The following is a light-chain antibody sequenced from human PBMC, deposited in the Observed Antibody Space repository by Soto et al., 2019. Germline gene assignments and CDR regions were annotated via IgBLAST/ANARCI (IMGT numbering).Light chain of an antibody. CDR1: SGHSSYI. CDR2: LEGSGSY. V-gene: IGLV4-60*02. J-gene: IGLJ3*02. Sequence: QPVLTQSSSASASLGSSVNLTCTLSSGHSSYIIAWHQQQPGKAPRYLMKLEGSGSYNKGSGVPDRVSGSSSGADRYLIISNLQFEDEADYYCETWDSNIHWVFGGGTKLTVL. CDR3: ETWDSNIHWV.